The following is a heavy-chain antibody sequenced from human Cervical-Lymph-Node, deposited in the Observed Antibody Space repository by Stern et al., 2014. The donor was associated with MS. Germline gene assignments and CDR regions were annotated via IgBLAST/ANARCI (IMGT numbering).Heavy chain of an antibody. CDR3: AKEGILVASFDY. CDR2: ISGRGDSK. CDR1: GFTFSSYA. J-gene: IGHJ4*02. Sequence: EMQLVESGGSLVQPGGSLTLSCAASGFTFSSYAMSWVRQAQGTGLGRVSAISGRGDSKNSAESVKGGFPISRDNSKNTLYLQMNSLRADDTAVYYCAKEGILVASFDYWGQGTLVTVSS. D-gene: IGHD6-19*01. V-gene: IGHV3-23*04.